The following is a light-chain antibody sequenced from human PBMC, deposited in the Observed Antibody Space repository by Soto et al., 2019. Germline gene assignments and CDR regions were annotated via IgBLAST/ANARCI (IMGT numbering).Light chain of an antibody. CDR1: SSDVGGYNY. Sequence: QSVLTQPRSVSGSPGQSVTISCTGTSSDVGGYNYVSWYQQHPGKAPKLMIYDVSKRPSGVPDRFSGSKSGNTASLTISGPQAEDEADYYCCSYAGSYTRYVFGTGTKLTVL. CDR2: DVS. V-gene: IGLV2-11*01. J-gene: IGLJ1*01. CDR3: CSYAGSYTRYV.